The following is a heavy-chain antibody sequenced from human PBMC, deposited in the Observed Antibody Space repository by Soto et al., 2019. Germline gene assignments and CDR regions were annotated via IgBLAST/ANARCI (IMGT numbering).Heavy chain of an antibody. CDR1: GYTFTSYG. D-gene: IGHD3-3*01. V-gene: IGHV1-18*01. CDR3: ARLQRITIFGVVTMRGAFDI. Sequence: QVQLVQSGAEVKKPGASVKVSCKASGYTFTSYGISWVRQAPGQGLEWMGWISAYNGNTNYAQKLQGRVTMTTDTSTSTAYMELRSLRSDDTAVYFCARLQRITIFGVVTMRGAFDIWGKGTMVTVSS. J-gene: IGHJ3*02. CDR2: ISAYNGNT.